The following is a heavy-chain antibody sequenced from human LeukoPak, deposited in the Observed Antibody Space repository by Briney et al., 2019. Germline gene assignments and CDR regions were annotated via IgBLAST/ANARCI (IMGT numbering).Heavy chain of an antibody. J-gene: IGHJ4*02. CDR3: ARVQNGYSDY. Sequence: SQTLSLTCTVSGGSISSGGYYWSWIRQHPGKGLEWIGYIYYSGGTYYNPSLKSRVTISVDTSKNQFSLKLSSVTAADTAVFYCARVQNGYSDYWGQGTLVTVSS. V-gene: IGHV4-30-4*08. D-gene: IGHD2-8*01. CDR1: GGSISSGGYY. CDR2: IYYSGGT.